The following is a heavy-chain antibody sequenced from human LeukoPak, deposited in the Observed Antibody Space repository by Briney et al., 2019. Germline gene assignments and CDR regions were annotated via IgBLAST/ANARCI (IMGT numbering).Heavy chain of an antibody. CDR2: ISSSSSKI. CDR1: GFTFSSYS. Sequence: GGSLRLSCAASGFTFSSYSMNWGRQAPGKGLEWVSSISSSSSKIYYADSVKGRFTISRDNAKNSLYLQMNSLRIEDTAVYYCARCTTGRTFGSLREIKRSREIDYWGQGTLVTVSS. V-gene: IGHV3-21*01. D-gene: IGHD1-1*01. J-gene: IGHJ4*02. CDR3: ARCTTGRTFGSLREIKRSREIDY.